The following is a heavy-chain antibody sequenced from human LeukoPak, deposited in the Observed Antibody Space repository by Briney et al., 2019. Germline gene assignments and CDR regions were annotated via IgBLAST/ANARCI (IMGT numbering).Heavy chain of an antibody. V-gene: IGHV1-2*02. Sequence: ASVKVSCKASGYTFTGYYMHWVRQAPGQGLEWMGWVNPNSGGTNYAQKFQGRVTMTRDTSISTAYVELSRLRSDDTAVYYCARDVREMKYSSSWGYYYGMDVWGQGTTVTVSS. CDR2: VNPNSGGT. CDR1: GYTFTGYY. J-gene: IGHJ6*02. D-gene: IGHD6-13*01. CDR3: ARDVREMKYSSSWGYYYGMDV.